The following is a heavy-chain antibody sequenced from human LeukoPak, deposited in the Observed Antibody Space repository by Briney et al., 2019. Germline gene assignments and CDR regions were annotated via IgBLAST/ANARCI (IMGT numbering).Heavy chain of an antibody. CDR2: IYHSEST. D-gene: IGHD3-22*01. CDR3: ARDTSSVDYYDSSGYPTPYFDY. CDR1: GYSISSGYY. Sequence: SETLSLTCTVSGYSISSGYYWGWIRQPPGKGLEWIGSIYHSESTYYNPSLKSLLTISVDTSKNQFSLKLSSVTAADTAVYYCARDTSSVDYYDSSGYPTPYFDYWGQGTLVTVSS. V-gene: IGHV4-38-2*02. J-gene: IGHJ4*02.